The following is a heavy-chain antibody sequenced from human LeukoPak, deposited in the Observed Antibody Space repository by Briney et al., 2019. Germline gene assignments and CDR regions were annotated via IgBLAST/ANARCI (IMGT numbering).Heavy chain of an antibody. J-gene: IGHJ4*02. D-gene: IGHD6-19*01. Sequence: ASVKVSCKTSAYTFTVYYMHWVRQAPGQGREWMGWINPDRGGTNYAQKFQGRVTMTRDPSISTAYTEVSRPASSPTAAHYCARQRSGWYGNFDYWGQGTLVTVSS. CDR3: ARQRSGWYGNFDY. V-gene: IGHV1-2*02. CDR1: AYTFTVYY. CDR2: INPDRGGT.